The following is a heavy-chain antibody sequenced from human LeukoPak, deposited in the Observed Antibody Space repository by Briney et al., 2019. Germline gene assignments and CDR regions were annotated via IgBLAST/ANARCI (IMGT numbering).Heavy chain of an antibody. CDR2: ISGSGGST. CDR3: ARSFIAVADFFDY. CDR1: GFTFSSYA. V-gene: IGHV3-23*01. J-gene: IGHJ4*02. D-gene: IGHD6-19*01. Sequence: GGSLRLSCAASGFTFSSYAMSWVRQAPGKGLEWVSGISGSGGSTYYADSVKGRFTISRDNSKNTLYLQMNSLRAEDTAVYYCARSFIAVADFFDYWGQGTLVTVSS.